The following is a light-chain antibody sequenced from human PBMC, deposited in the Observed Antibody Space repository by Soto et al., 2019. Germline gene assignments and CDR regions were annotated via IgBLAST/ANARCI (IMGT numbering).Light chain of an antibody. CDR3: SSYTSTSTL. Sequence: QLVLTQPASVSGSPGQSITISCTGTSSDVGGYKYVSWYQLHPGTAPKLVIYDVTNRPSGVSNRFSGSKSGNTASLTISGLQAEDEADYFCSSYTSTSTLFGTGTKLTVL. V-gene: IGLV2-14*01. J-gene: IGLJ1*01. CDR1: SSDVGGYKY. CDR2: DVT.